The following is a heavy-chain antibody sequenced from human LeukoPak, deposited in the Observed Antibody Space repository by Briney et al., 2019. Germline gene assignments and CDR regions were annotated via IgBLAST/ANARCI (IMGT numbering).Heavy chain of an antibody. CDR2: INPNSGGT. D-gene: IGHD3-3*01. V-gene: IGHV1-2*02. CDR3: ARPLRTSSAYDFWSGPYDAFDI. J-gene: IGHJ3*02. CDR1: GYTFTGYY. Sequence: ASVKVSCKASGYTFTGYYMRWVRQAPGQGLEWMGWINPNSGGTNYAQKFQGRVTMTRDTSISTAYMELSRLRSDDTAVYYCARPLRTSSAYDFWSGPYDAFDIWGQGTMVTVSS.